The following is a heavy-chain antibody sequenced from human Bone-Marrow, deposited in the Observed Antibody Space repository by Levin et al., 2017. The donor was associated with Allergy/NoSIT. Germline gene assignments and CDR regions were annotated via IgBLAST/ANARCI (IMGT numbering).Heavy chain of an antibody. CDR2: INPSGGST. D-gene: IGHD6-19*01. V-gene: IGHV1-46*01. J-gene: IGHJ4*02. CDR3: ARAPVISVAGNGIVLGDNFDY. Sequence: GESLKISCKASGYTFTSYYMHWVRQAPGQGLEWMGIINPSGGSTSYAQKFQGRVTMTRDTSTSTVYMELSSLRSEDTAVYYCARAPVISVAGNGIVLGDNFDYWGQGTLVTVSS. CDR1: GYTFTSYY.